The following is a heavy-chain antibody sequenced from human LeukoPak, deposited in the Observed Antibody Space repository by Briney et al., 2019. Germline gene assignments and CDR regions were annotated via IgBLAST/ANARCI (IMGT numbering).Heavy chain of an antibody. V-gene: IGHV4-59*01. CDR2: IYYSGST. Sequence: SETLSLTCTVSGGSISSYYWSWIRQPPGKGLEWIGYIYYSGSTNYNPSLKSRVTISVDTSKNQFSLKLSSVTAADTAVYYCARDKLGANDYWGQGTLVTVSS. CDR3: ARDKLGANDY. J-gene: IGHJ4*02. D-gene: IGHD1-26*01. CDR1: GGSISSYY.